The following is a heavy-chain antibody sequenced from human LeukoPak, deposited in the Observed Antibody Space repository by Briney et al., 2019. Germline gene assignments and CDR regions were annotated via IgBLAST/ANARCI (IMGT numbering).Heavy chain of an antibody. J-gene: IGHJ6*02. Sequence: PGGSLRLSCAVSGFTFSSYAMNWVRQAPGKGLEWVSSVSGSGGRTYSADSVKGRFTISRDNSKNTLYLQMNSLRAEDTAVYYCAKDNQWLVLSLGDVWGQGTTVTVSS. V-gene: IGHV3-23*01. D-gene: IGHD6-19*01. CDR2: VSGSGGRT. CDR1: GFTFSSYA. CDR3: AKDNQWLVLSLGDV.